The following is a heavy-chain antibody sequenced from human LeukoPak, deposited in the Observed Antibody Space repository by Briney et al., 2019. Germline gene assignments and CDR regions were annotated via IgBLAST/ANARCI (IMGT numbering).Heavy chain of an antibody. CDR1: VGSISTYF. Sequence: SETLSLACTVPVGSISTYFWNWIRQPPGKGLEWIGYIYYSGSTNYNPSLKSRVTISVDTSKNQFSLKLSSVTAADTAMYYCAGDGSSRYSFDYWGQGTLVTVSS. J-gene: IGHJ4*02. V-gene: IGHV4-59*01. CDR2: IYYSGST. CDR3: AGDGSSRYSFDY.